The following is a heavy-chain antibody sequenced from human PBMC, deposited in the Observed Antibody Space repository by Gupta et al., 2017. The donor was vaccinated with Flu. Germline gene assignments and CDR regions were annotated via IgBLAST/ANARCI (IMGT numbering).Heavy chain of an antibody. Sequence: GQPGRSLRLSCAASGFTFDDYAMHWVRQAPGKGLEWVSGISWNSGSIGYADSVKGRFTISRDNAKNSLYLQMDSLRAEDTALYYCAKDISSSPDDYYYYGMDVWGQGTTVTVSS. CDR2: ISWNSGSI. V-gene: IGHV3-9*01. CDR1: GFTFDDYA. D-gene: IGHD6-6*01. CDR3: AKDISSSPDDYYYYGMDV. J-gene: IGHJ6*02.